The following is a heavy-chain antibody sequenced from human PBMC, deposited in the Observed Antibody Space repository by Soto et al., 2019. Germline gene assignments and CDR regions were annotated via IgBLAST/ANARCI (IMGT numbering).Heavy chain of an antibody. Sequence: GGSLRLSWAASGFSFSDYYMSWIRQAPGKGLEWVSLISTSGSSTDYADSVKGRFTISRDNAKNSLSLQMNSLRAEDTAVYYCANLAKNYYHYMDVWGKGTTVTVSS. CDR1: GFSFSDYY. D-gene: IGHD1-26*01. CDR3: ANLAKNYYHYMDV. CDR2: ISTSGSST. J-gene: IGHJ6*03. V-gene: IGHV3-11*01.